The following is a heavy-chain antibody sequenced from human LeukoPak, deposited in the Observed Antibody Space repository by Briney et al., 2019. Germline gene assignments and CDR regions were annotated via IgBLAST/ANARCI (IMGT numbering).Heavy chain of an antibody. J-gene: IGHJ6*03. CDR1: GFTFSSYG. D-gene: IGHD3-10*01. CDR3: ARVSWFGELRYYYYMDV. Sequence: PGGSLRLSCAASGFTFSSYGMHWVRQAPGKGVEWVSDIYSGGSTYYADSVKGQFTISRDNSKNTLYLQMNSLRAEDTAVYYCARVSWFGELRYYYYMDVWGKGTTVTVSS. V-gene: IGHV3-53*01. CDR2: IYSGGST.